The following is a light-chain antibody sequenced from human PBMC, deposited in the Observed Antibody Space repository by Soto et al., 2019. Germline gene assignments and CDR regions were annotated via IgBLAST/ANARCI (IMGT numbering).Light chain of an antibody. V-gene: IGLV2-14*01. CDR1: NSDVGDYDH. Sequence: QSALTQPASVSGSPGQSITISCTATNSDVGDYDHVSWYQQYPGKAPKLLIYEVSSRPSGVSNRFSGSKSVNTAALTISGLQPEDEADYYCYSYIIDSTWVFGGGTKLTVL. J-gene: IGLJ3*02. CDR2: EVS. CDR3: YSYIIDSTWV.